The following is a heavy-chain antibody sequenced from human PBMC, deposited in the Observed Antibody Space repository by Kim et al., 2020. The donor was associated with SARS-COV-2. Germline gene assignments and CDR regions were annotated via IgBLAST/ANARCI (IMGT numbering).Heavy chain of an antibody. J-gene: IGHJ4*02. Sequence: SSYIYYADSGKGRFTISRDNAKNSLYLQMNSLRAEDTAVYYCARQTYDFWGQGTLVTVSS. V-gene: IGHV3-21*01. CDR2: SSYI. D-gene: IGHD3-3*01. CDR3: ARQTYDF.